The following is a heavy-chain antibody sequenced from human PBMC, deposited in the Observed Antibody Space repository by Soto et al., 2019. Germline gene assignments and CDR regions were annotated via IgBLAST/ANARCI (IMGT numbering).Heavy chain of an antibody. D-gene: IGHD3-9*01. J-gene: IGHJ2*01. CDR2: IHESGSM. V-gene: IGHV4-31*03. Sequence: QVQLQESGPGLVKPSQTLSLTCTVSGGSISSGGYYWSWIRQHPGKGLERIGYIHESGSMYYKASLKSRVTISIDTSKNQFSLKLTSVTAADTAVYYCARGTDTWFFDLWGRGTLVTVSS. CDR1: GGSISSGGYY. CDR3: ARGTDTWFFDL.